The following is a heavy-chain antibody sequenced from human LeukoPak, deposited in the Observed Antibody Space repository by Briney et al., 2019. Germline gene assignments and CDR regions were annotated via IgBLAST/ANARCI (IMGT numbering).Heavy chain of an antibody. CDR2: ISGSGGST. J-gene: IGHJ5*02. CDR1: GFTFSSYA. V-gene: IGHV3-23*01. Sequence: GGSLRLSCAASGFTFSSYAMSWVRQAPGKGLEWVSAISGSGGSTYYADFVKGRFPISRDNSKNTLYLQMNSLRAEDTAVYYCAKEVTRGDYLGINWFDLWGQGTLVTVSS. CDR3: AKEVTRGDYLGINWFDL. D-gene: IGHD4-17*01.